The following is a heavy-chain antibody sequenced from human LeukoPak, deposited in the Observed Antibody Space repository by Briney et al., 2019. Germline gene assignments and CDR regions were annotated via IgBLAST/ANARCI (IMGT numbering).Heavy chain of an antibody. Sequence: SVKVSCKASGGTFSSYAFNWVRQAPGQGLEWMGGIIPILATVDYAQKFQGRVTITADESTSTAYMELNSLKSEDTALYYCAKTGYLAPYYFDFWGQGTLVTVSS. CDR2: IIPILATV. J-gene: IGHJ4*02. CDR3: AKTGYLAPYYFDF. D-gene: IGHD2-21*01. CDR1: GGTFSSYA. V-gene: IGHV1-69*13.